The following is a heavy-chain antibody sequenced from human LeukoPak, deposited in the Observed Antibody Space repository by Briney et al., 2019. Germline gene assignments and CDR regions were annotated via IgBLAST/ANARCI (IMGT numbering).Heavy chain of an antibody. CDR2: IGSGGDT. D-gene: IGHD4/OR15-4a*01. V-gene: IGHV3-23*01. CDR1: GFTFSNYA. CDR3: AREWRGAFDY. J-gene: IGHJ4*02. Sequence: GGSLRLSCAASGFTFSNYAMTWVRLAPGKGLEWVSSIGSGGDTYYVDSVKGRFTISRDNSKNTLYLQMNSLRDEDTAVYYCAREWRGAFDYWGQGTLVTVSS.